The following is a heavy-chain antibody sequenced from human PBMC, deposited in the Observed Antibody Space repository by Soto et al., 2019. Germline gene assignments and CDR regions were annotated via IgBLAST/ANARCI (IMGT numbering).Heavy chain of an antibody. D-gene: IGHD1-1*01. CDR1: GYTFTSYG. Sequence: ASVKVSCKASGYTFTSYGISWVRQAPGQGLEWMGWISAYNGNTNYAQKLQGRVTMTTDTSTSTAYMELRSLRSDDTAVYYCARRYNWNDQSGAFVIWGQGTLVTVSS. J-gene: IGHJ3*02. CDR2: ISAYNGNT. V-gene: IGHV1-18*01. CDR3: ARRYNWNDQSGAFVI.